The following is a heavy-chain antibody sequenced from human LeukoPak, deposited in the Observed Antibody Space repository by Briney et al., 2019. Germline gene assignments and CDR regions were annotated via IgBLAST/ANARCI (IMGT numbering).Heavy chain of an antibody. CDR2: ISASNGNT. J-gene: IGHJ4*02. CDR3: ARALSRGYSGYDYGLGY. Sequence: ASVKVSCKASGYTFINYGVTWVRQAPGQGLEWMGWISASNGNTNYAQKLQGRVTMTTETSTSTAYMELRSLKSDDTAVYYCARALSRGYSGYDYGLGYWGQGTLVTVSS. D-gene: IGHD5-12*01. CDR1: GYTFINYG. V-gene: IGHV1-18*01.